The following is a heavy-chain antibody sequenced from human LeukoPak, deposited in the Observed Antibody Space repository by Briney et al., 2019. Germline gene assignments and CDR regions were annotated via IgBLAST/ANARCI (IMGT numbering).Heavy chain of an antibody. CDR1: DGSMKSYH. CDR2: ISTSGNT. CDR3: ARGVYYDVWSGYYSGAFDI. D-gene: IGHD3-3*01. V-gene: IGHV4-4*07. Sequence: PSETLSLTCSVSDGSMKSYHWSWIRQPAGKGLEWIGRISTSGNTNYNPSLKSRVAMSVDTSKNQFSLKLSSMTAADTAVYYCARGVYYDVWSGYYSGAFDIWGQGTMVTVSS. J-gene: IGHJ3*02.